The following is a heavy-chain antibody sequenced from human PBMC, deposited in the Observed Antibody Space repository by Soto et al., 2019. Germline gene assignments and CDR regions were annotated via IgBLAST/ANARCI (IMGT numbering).Heavy chain of an antibody. J-gene: IGHJ4*02. CDR3: XXXLAAGDV. V-gene: IGHV1-46*01. Sequence: QVQLVQSGAEVKKPGASVKVSCKASGYTFINYYIHWVRQAPGHGLEWMAIINPTGGSTNYAQKFQGRLTLTMDTSTSTVYMELSSLTSEDTAMYYCXXXLAAGDVWGQGTLVTVSS. D-gene: IGHD2-8*02. CDR2: INPTGGST. CDR1: GYTFINYY.